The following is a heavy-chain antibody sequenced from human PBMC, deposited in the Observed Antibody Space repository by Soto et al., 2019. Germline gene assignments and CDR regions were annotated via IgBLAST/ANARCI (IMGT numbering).Heavy chain of an antibody. D-gene: IGHD2-21*02. J-gene: IGHJ3*02. CDR2: ILPIFGTA. Sequence: QVQLVQSGAEVKKPGSSVKVSCKASGGTFSTDAINWVRQAPGQGPEWMGGILPIFGTADYAQKFQGRVTITADVSTTTGYMELSSLRSEDTAVYYCARGHDYGGNSDAFDIWGQGTMVTVSS. CDR3: ARGHDYGGNSDAFDI. V-gene: IGHV1-69*12. CDR1: GGTFSTDA.